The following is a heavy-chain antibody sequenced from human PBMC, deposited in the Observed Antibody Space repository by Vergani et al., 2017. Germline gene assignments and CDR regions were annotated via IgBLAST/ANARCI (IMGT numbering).Heavy chain of an antibody. Sequence: QVQLVESGGGVVQPGRSLRLSCAASGFTFSSYGMHWVRQAPGKGLEWVAVIWYDGSNKYYADSVKGRFTISRDDSKNTAYLQMNSLKTEDTAVYYCTRRGYGDADLDYWGQGTLVTVSS. V-gene: IGHV3-33*01. CDR2: IWYDGSNK. J-gene: IGHJ4*02. CDR1: GFTFSSYG. CDR3: TRRGYGDADLDY. D-gene: IGHD4-17*01.